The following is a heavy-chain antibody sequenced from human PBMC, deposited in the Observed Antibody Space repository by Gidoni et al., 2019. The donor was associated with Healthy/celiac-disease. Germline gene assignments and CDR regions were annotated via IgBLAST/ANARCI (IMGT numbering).Heavy chain of an antibody. V-gene: IGHV3-23*04. D-gene: IGHD6-13*01. CDR2: ISGSGGST. CDR1: GFTFSSYA. Sequence: EVQLVESGGGLVQPGGSLRLSCAASGFTFSSYAMSWVRQAPGKGLEWFSAISGSGGSTYYADSVKGRFTISRDNSKNTLYLQMNSLRAEDTAVYYCAKPRGSSSSSWYVGWFDPWGQGTLVTVSS. J-gene: IGHJ5*02. CDR3: AKPRGSSSSSWYVGWFDP.